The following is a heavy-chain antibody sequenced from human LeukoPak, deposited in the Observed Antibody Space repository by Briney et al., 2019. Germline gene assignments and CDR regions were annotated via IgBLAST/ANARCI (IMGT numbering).Heavy chain of an antibody. CDR2: IKRKSDGETT. CDR1: GFSFRTAW. D-gene: IGHD3-10*01. J-gene: IGHJ4*02. V-gene: IGHV3-15*01. CDR3: TTDQGFIYYFDY. Sequence: PGGSLRLSCAASGFSFRTAWMSWVRQAPGKGLEWVARIKRKSDGETTDYAAPVEGRFTISRDDSKNTLYLQMNSLKPEDTAVYYCTTDQGFIYYFDYWGQGILVTVSS.